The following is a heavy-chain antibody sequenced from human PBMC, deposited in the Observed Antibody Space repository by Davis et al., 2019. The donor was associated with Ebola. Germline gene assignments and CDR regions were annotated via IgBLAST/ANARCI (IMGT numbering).Heavy chain of an antibody. CDR2: ISGSGRNT. J-gene: IGHJ4*02. CDR1: GFTFSGYA. V-gene: IGHV3-23*01. CDR3: AKAGNLYETSAYYGN. Sequence: GGSLRLSCAASGFTFSGYAMSWVRQAPGKGLECVSGISGSGRNTYYADSVKGRFSISRDNSKNTLFLQMNSLRADDTAVYYCAKAGNLYETSAYYGNWGQGTLVTVSS. D-gene: IGHD3-22*01.